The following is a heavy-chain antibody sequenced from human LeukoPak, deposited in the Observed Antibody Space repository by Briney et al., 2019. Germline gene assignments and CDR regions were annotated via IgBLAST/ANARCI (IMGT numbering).Heavy chain of an antibody. Sequence: GASVKVPCKASGYTFTDYYMHWVQQAPGKGLEWMGRVDPEDGETIYAEKFQGRVTITADTSTDTAYMELSSLRSEDTAVYYCATDPDCSSTSCYTRGYYMDVWGKGTTVTVSS. J-gene: IGHJ6*03. V-gene: IGHV1-69-2*01. CDR3: ATDPDCSSTSCYTRGYYMDV. D-gene: IGHD2-2*02. CDR2: VDPEDGET. CDR1: GYTFTDYY.